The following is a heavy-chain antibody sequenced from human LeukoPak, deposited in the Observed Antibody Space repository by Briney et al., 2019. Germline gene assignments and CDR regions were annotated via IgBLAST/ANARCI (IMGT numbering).Heavy chain of an antibody. CDR1: GFTFSSYW. CDR2: IKQDGSEK. Sequence: GGSLRLSCAASGFTFSSYWMNWVRQAPGKGLEWVANIKQDGSEKYYVDSVKGRFTISRDNAKNSLYLQMNSLRTEDTAVYYCARDGSDSSGWTPYYYYYYMDVWGKGTTVTVSS. J-gene: IGHJ6*03. D-gene: IGHD6-19*01. V-gene: IGHV3-7*01. CDR3: ARDGSDSSGWTPYYYYYYMDV.